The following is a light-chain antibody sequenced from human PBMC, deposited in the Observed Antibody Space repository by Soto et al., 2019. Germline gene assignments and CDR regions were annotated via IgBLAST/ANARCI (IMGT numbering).Light chain of an antibody. V-gene: IGLV2-14*03. CDR3: ASFTRRSTVV. CDR2: DVS. J-gene: IGLJ3*02. CDR1: SSDIGAYNY. Sequence: QSALTQPASVSGSPGQSIAISCTGTSSDIGAYNYVSWYQQHPGEVPKLMIYDVSKRPSGISDRFSGSKSGSTASLTISGRQPEDEADYYCASFTRRSTVVFGGGTKVTVL.